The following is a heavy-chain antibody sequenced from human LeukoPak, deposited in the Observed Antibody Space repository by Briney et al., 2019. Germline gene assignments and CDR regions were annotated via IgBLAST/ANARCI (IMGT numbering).Heavy chain of an antibody. J-gene: IGHJ4*02. V-gene: IGHV3-21*01. CDR3: ARVNILTGYYNHPFDY. D-gene: IGHD3-9*01. Sequence: GGSLRLLRGASGFTLSSCSMYGVRQARGKGRECVSSISSSSSYIYYADSVKGRFTISRDNAKNSLYLQMNSLRAEDTAVYYCARVNILTGYYNHPFDYWGQGTLFTVSS. CDR1: GFTLSSCS. CDR2: ISSSSSYI.